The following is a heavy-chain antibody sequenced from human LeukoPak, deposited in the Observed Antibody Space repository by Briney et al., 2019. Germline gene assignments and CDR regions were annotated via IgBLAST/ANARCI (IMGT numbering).Heavy chain of an antibody. J-gene: IGHJ6*02. Sequence: PSETLSLTCIVSGGSMRTFYWSWIRQPPGKGLEWIGNIYYSGRTNYNPSLMNRVTISIDKSKNQFSLKMSSLTAADTAVYFCARLGDSSDYLTDYYGLDVWGQGTTVTVSS. D-gene: IGHD3-22*01. CDR1: GGSMRTFY. V-gene: IGHV4-59*01. CDR2: IYYSGRT. CDR3: ARLGDSSDYLTDYYGLDV.